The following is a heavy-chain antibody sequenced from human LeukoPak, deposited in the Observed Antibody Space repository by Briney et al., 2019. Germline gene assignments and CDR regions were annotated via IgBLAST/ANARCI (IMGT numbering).Heavy chain of an antibody. CDR3: ARERSDASGSYMAFDI. Sequence: SQTLSLTCAVSGGSISSDAYSWSWIRQPPGKGLEWIGYIGYISHSGSTYYNPSLKSRVTISVDRSKNQFSLKLSSVTAADTAVYYCARERSDASGSYMAFDIWGQGAMVTVSS. D-gene: IGHD3-10*01. CDR1: GGSISSDAYS. J-gene: IGHJ3*02. V-gene: IGHV4-30-2*01. CDR2: ISHSGST.